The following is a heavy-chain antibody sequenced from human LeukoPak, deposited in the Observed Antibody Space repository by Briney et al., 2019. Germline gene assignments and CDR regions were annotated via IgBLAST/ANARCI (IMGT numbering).Heavy chain of an antibody. V-gene: IGHV5-10-1*01. J-gene: IGHJ4*02. CDR1: GYSFTSYW. CDR3: ARHVLGYDILTGYLSLSFDY. D-gene: IGHD3-9*01. CDR2: IDPSDSYT. Sequence: GESLKISCKGSGYSFTSYWIGWVRQMPGKGLEWKGRIDPSDSYTNYSPSFQGHVTISADKSISTAYLQWSSLKASDTAMYYCARHVLGYDILTGYLSLSFDYWGQGTLVTVSS.